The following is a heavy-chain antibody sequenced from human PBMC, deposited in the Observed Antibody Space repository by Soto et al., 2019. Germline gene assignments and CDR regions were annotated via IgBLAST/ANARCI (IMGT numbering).Heavy chain of an antibody. V-gene: IGHV3-30*02. Sequence: GGSLRLSCAASGFTFSGYGMHWVRQAPGKGLEWVAFIPYDGDNKWYVDSVKGRFTISRDNSKDTLYLQMNSLRPEDTAVYYCAKDLGVLRRGYIDYWGQGTLVTVSS. CDR3: AKDLGVLRRGYIDY. CDR2: IPYDGDNK. CDR1: GFTFSGYG. D-gene: IGHD2-2*02. J-gene: IGHJ4*02.